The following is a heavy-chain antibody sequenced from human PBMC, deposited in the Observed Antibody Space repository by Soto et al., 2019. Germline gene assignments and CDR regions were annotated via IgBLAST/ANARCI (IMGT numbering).Heavy chain of an antibody. CDR2: INHSGST. J-gene: IGHJ4*02. Sequence: QVQLQQWGAGLLKPSETLSLTCAVYGGSFSGYYWSWIRQPPGKGLEWIGEINHSGSTNYNPSLKSRVTISVDTSKNQCSLKLSSVTAADTAVYYCARGKVYYDILTCYYTLHPLDYWGQGTLVTVSS. CDR1: GGSFSGYY. D-gene: IGHD3-9*01. V-gene: IGHV4-34*01. CDR3: ARGKVYYDILTCYYTLHPLDY.